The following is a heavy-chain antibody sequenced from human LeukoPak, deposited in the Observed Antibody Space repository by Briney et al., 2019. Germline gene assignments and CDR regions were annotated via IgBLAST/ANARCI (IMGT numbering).Heavy chain of an antibody. CDR1: GFKFSASS. J-gene: IGHJ4*02. D-gene: IGHD3-9*01. CDR2: IRSQANSYAT. CDR3: LSLDYDILTGSPQG. V-gene: IGHV3-73*01. Sequence: PGGSLRLSCAASGFKFSASSIHWVRQASGKGLEWVGRIRSQANSYATAYAASVKGRFTISRDDSDNTAYLQMSSLTTEDTAVHYCLSLDYDILTGSPQGWGQGTLVTVSS.